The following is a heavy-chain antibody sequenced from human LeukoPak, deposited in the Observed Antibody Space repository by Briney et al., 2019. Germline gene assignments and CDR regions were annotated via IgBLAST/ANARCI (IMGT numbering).Heavy chain of an antibody. CDR3: ASSFPGIAAAGTGFDH. D-gene: IGHD6-13*01. CDR2: INSDGSST. CDR1: GFTFSSYW. Sequence: SGGSLRLSCAASGFTFSSYWMHWVRQAPGKGLVWVSRINSDGSSTSYADSVKGRFTISRDNAKNTLSLQMNSLRAEDTAVYYCASSFPGIAAAGTGFDHWGQGSLVTVSS. V-gene: IGHV3-74*01. J-gene: IGHJ4*02.